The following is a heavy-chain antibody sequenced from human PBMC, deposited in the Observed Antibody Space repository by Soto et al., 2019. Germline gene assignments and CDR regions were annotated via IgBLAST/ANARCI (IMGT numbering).Heavy chain of an antibody. CDR3: ASSSIAAAGPFDY. CDR2: ISSHNGNT. CDR1: GSTITAYG. Sequence: QVQLVQSGDEVKQPGASVKVSCKASGSTITAYGISWVRQAPGQGLEWMAWISSHNGNTYYAQNLQGRVTMTTDTSTSTAYMELRSLRSDDTAVYYCASSSIAAAGPFDYWRQGALVTVSS. V-gene: IGHV1-18*01. J-gene: IGHJ4*02. D-gene: IGHD6-13*01.